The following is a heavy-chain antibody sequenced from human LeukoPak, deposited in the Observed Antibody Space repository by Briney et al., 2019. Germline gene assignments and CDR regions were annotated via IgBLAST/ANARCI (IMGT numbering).Heavy chain of an antibody. D-gene: IGHD3-10*01. CDR3: ARFTMVRGVIINYFDS. J-gene: IGHJ4*02. CDR1: GYTFTSYG. Sequence: ASVKVSCKASGYTFTSYGISWVRQAPGQGLEWMGWISAYNGNTNYAQKLQGRVTMTTDTSTSTAYMELRSLRSDDTAVYYCARFTMVRGVIINYFDSWGQGTLVTVSS. V-gene: IGHV1-18*01. CDR2: ISAYNGNT.